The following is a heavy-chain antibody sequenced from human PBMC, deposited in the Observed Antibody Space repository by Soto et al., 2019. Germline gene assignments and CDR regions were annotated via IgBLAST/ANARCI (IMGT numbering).Heavy chain of an antibody. D-gene: IGHD3-10*01. V-gene: IGHV3-23*01. CDR2: VSANGQGI. Sequence: GGSLRLSCTASGFTFSSSAISWVRQAPGKGLEWVSAVSANGQGIYYADSVRGRFTISRDNSKNTVFLHMDSLSAEDTAVYYCAKDRHYPRDYFHYWGQGTLVTVSS. CDR1: GFTFSSSA. J-gene: IGHJ4*02. CDR3: AKDRHYPRDYFHY.